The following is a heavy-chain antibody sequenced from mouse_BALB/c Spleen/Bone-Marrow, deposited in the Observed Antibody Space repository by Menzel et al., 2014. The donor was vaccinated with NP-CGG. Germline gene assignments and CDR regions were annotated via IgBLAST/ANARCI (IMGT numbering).Heavy chain of an antibody. J-gene: IGHJ3*01. CDR3: ARDKWDGAY. CDR1: GFSLTNYG. CDR2: IWAGGST. V-gene: IGHV2-9*02. D-gene: IGHD4-1*01. Sequence: VHLVESGPGLVSPSQSLSITCTVSGFSLTNYGLHWVRRPPGKGLEWLGVIWAGGSTYYNSALMSRLSISKDNSKSQVFLKMNSLQTEDTAMYYCARDKWDGAYWGQGTLVTVTA.